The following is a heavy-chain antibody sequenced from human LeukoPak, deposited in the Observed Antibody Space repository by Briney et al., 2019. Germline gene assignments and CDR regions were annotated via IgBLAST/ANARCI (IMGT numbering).Heavy chain of an antibody. J-gene: IGHJ4*02. CDR2: MNPNSGNT. D-gene: IGHD2-15*01. Sequence: ASVKVSCKASGYTFTSYDTNWVRQATGQGLEWMGWMNPNSGNTGYAQKFQGRVTMTRNTSISTAYMELSSLRSEDTAVYYCARGRTRYCSGGSCPKYVYWGQGTLVTVSS. V-gene: IGHV1-8*01. CDR3: ARGRTRYCSGGSCPKYVY. CDR1: GYTFTSYD.